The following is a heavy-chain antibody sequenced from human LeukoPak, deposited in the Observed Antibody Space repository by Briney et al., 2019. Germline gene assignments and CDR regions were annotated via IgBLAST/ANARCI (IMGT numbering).Heavy chain of an antibody. CDR3: ARGRFNYDSSGYSSFYH. D-gene: IGHD3-22*01. Sequence: GGSLRLSCAASGFTFSSYAMSWVRQAPGKGLEWVSAISGSGGSTYYADSVKGRFTISRDNSKNTLYLQMNSLRAEDTAVYYCARGRFNYDSSGYSSFYHWGQGTLVTVSS. J-gene: IGHJ4*02. CDR1: GFTFSSYA. V-gene: IGHV3-23*01. CDR2: ISGSGGST.